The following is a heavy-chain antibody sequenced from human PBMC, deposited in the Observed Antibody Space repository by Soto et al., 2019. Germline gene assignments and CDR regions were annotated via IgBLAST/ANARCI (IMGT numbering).Heavy chain of an antibody. CDR2: IYYSGST. CDR1: GGSVSSGSYY. D-gene: IGHD5-18*01. V-gene: IGHV4-61*01. J-gene: IGHJ6*02. Sequence: TSETLSLTCTVSGGSVSSGSYYWSWIRQPPGKGLEWIGYIYYSGSTNYNPSLKSRVTISVDTSKNQFSLKLSSVTAADTAVYYCARDGRGYSYGATNGDYYYRMDVWGQGATVTVSS. CDR3: ARDGRGYSYGATNGDYYYRMDV.